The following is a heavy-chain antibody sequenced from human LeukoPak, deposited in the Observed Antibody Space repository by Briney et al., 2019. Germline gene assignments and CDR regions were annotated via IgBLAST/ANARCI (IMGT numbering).Heavy chain of an antibody. CDR3: ARVDVVVPAAFDY. V-gene: IGHV3-30*04. J-gene: IGHJ4*02. CDR1: GFTFSSYA. CDR2: ISYDGGNK. D-gene: IGHD2-2*01. Sequence: GRSLRLSCAASGFTFSSYAMHWVRQAPGKGLEWVAVISYDGGNKYYADSVKGRFTISRDNSKNTLYLQMNSLRAEDTAVYYCARVDVVVPAAFDYWGQGTLVTVSS.